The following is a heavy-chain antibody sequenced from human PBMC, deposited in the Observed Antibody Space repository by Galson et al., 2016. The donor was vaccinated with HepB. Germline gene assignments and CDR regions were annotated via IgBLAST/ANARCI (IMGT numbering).Heavy chain of an antibody. D-gene: IGHD4-11*01. CDR1: GYIFNYYG. Sequence: SLRLSCAASGYIFNYYGMHWVHQPPGKGLEWVAVIWYDGGNRYYADSVKGRFTISRDNSKNTVFLQMNSLRAEDTAVYYCARAASMTTVTRGGMDVWGQGTTVTVFS. CDR2: IWYDGGNR. CDR3: ARAASMTTVTRGGMDV. V-gene: IGHV3-33*01. J-gene: IGHJ6*02.